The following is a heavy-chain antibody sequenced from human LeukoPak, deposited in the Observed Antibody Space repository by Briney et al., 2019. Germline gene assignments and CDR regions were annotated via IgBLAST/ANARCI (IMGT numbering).Heavy chain of an antibody. Sequence: GGSLRLSCAASGFTFSSYWMSWVRQAPGKGLEWVANIKQDGSEKYYVDSVKGRFTISRDNAKNSLYLQMNSLRAEDTAVYYCARDMVSSWYLPSKSFDYWGQGTLVTVSS. CDR3: ARDMVSSWYLPSKSFDY. V-gene: IGHV3-7*01. CDR1: GFTFSSYW. J-gene: IGHJ4*02. D-gene: IGHD6-13*01. CDR2: IKQDGSEK.